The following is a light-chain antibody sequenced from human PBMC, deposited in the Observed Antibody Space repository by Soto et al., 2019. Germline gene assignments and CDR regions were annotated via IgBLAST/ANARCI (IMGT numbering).Light chain of an antibody. CDR2: DVS. V-gene: IGLV2-14*01. J-gene: IGLJ1*01. CDR1: SSDVGGYNY. Sequence: QSVLTQPASVSGSPGQWITISCTGTSSDVGGYNYVSCYQQHPGKAPKLMIYDVSNRPSGVSNRFSGSKSGNTASLTISGLQAEDEADYYCSSYTSSSTLYVFGTGTKVTVL. CDR3: SSYTSSSTLYV.